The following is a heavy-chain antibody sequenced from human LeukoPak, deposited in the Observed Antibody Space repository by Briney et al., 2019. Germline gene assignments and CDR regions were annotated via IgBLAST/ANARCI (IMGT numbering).Heavy chain of an antibody. V-gene: IGHV3-21*01. CDR2: ISSSSSYI. CDR3: ARDRFFVAYYDILTGNQEFNY. Sequence: GGSLRLSCAASGFTFSSYSMNWVCQAPGKGLEWVSSISSSSSYIYYADSVKGRFTISRDNAKNSLYLQMNSLRAEDTAVYYCARDRFFVAYYDILTGNQEFNYWGQGTLVTVSS. J-gene: IGHJ4*02. CDR1: GFTFSSYS. D-gene: IGHD3-9*01.